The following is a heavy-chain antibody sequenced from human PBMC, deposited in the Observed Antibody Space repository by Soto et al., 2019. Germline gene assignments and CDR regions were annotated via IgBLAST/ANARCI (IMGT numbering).Heavy chain of an antibody. Sequence: PGGSLRFPCSAFGLNFRSYSMHWVRQPPGKGLAYVSAISSNGGSTYYADSAKGRFTISRDNSKNTLYLQMSSLRAEDTAVYYCVKDSPDYYDSSGYYPFDYWGQGTLVTVSS. J-gene: IGHJ4*02. V-gene: IGHV3-64D*08. CDR3: VKDSPDYYDSSGYYPFDY. D-gene: IGHD3-22*01. CDR2: ISSNGGST. CDR1: GLNFRSYS.